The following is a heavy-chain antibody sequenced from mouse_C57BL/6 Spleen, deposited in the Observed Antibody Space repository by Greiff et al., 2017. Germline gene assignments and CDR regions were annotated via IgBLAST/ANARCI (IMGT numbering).Heavy chain of an antibody. V-gene: IGHV1-55*01. CDR1: GYTFTSYW. J-gene: IGHJ3*01. CDR3: ARSYLYGSIAY. CDR2: IYPGSGST. D-gene: IGHD1-1*01. Sequence: QVQLQQPGAELVKPGASVKMSCKASGYTFTSYWITWVKQRPGQGLEWIGDIYPGSGSTNDNEKFKSKATLTVDTSSRTAYMQLSSLTSEDSAVYYCARSYLYGSIAYWGQGTLVTVSA.